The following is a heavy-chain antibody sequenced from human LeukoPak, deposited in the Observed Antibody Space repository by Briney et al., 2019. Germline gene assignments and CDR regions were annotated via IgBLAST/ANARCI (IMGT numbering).Heavy chain of an antibody. J-gene: IGHJ4*02. CDR1: GYSFTSYW. D-gene: IGHD2-21*02. Sequence: SGESLKISCKGSGYSFTSYWIGWVRQMPGKGLERMGIIFPGDSDTRYSPSFQGQVTIAADKSINTAYLQLSSLKASDTAMYYCARSHCSGDCYSALFDYWGQGTLVTVSS. V-gene: IGHV5-51*01. CDR3: ARSHCSGDCYSALFDY. CDR2: IFPGDSDT.